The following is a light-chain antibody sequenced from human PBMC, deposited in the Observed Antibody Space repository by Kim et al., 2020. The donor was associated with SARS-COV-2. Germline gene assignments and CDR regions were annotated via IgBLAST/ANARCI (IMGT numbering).Light chain of an antibody. J-gene: IGLJ3*02. CDR2: QDS. CDR3: QAWDSSTRWV. Sequence: SYELTQPPSVSVYPGQTASITCSGDKLGDKYACWYQQKPGQSHVLVIYQDSKRPSGIPERFSGSNSGNTATLTISGTQAMDEADYYCQAWDSSTRWVFGG. V-gene: IGLV3-1*01. CDR1: KLGDKY.